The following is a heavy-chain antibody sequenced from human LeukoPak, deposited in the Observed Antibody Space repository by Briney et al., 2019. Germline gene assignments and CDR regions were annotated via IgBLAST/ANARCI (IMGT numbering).Heavy chain of an antibody. Sequence: KSSETLSLTCAVYGGSFSGYYWSWIRQPPGKGLEWIGEINHSGSTNYNPSLKSRVTISVDTSKNQFSLKLSSVTAADTAVYYCARGPITMIVVVTNAFDIWGQGTMVTVSS. CDR3: ARGPITMIVVVTNAFDI. V-gene: IGHV4-34*01. CDR1: GGSFSGYY. D-gene: IGHD3-22*01. J-gene: IGHJ3*02. CDR2: INHSGST.